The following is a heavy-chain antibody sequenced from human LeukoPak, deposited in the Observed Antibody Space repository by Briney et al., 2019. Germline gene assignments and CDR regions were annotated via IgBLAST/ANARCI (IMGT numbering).Heavy chain of an antibody. J-gene: IGHJ4*02. CDR1: GFTFSDYY. CDR2: ISSSGSTI. CDR3: ARVPYCGGDCYTFDY. Sequence: GGSLRLSCAASGFTFSDYYMSWIRQASGKGLEWVSYISSSGSTIYYADSVKGRFTISRDNAKNSLYLQMNSLRAEDTAVYYCARVPYCGGDCYTFDYWGQGTLVTVSS. D-gene: IGHD2-21*01. V-gene: IGHV3-11*01.